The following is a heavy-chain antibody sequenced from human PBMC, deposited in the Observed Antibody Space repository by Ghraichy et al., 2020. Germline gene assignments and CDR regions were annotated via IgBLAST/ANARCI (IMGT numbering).Heavy chain of an antibody. Sequence: GESLNISCAASGFTFSSYAMSWVRQAPGKGLEWVSAISGSGGSTYYADSVKGRFTISRDNSKNTLYLQMNSLRAEDTAVYYCAKDRDGYNPWYYYGMDVWGQGTTVTVSS. V-gene: IGHV3-23*01. D-gene: IGHD5-24*01. J-gene: IGHJ6*02. CDR3: AKDRDGYNPWYYYGMDV. CDR2: ISGSGGST. CDR1: GFTFSSYA.